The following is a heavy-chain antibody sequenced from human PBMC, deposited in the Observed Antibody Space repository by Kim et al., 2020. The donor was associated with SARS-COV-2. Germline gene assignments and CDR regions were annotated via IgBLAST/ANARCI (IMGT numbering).Heavy chain of an antibody. V-gene: IGHV3-30*07. Sequence: DYVKGRFTITRGNAKNTLYLQMTSERAEDTAVYYCASSGNYYPPYYFDYWGQGTLVTVSS. D-gene: IGHD1-26*01. J-gene: IGHJ4*02. CDR3: ASSGNYYPPYYFDY.